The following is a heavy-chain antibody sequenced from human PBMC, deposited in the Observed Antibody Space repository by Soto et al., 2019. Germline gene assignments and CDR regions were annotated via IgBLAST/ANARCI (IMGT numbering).Heavy chain of an antibody. D-gene: IGHD3-10*01. CDR2: ISAYNGNT. CDR1: GYTFTSYG. Sequence: QVQLVQSGAEVKKPGASVKVSCKASGYTFTSYGISWVRQAPGQGLEWMGWISAYNGNTNYAQKRQGRVTMTTDTSTSTAYMELRSLRSDDTAVYYCARDARITMVRGVIVYWFDPWGQGTLVTVSS. V-gene: IGHV1-18*04. J-gene: IGHJ5*02. CDR3: ARDARITMVRGVIVYWFDP.